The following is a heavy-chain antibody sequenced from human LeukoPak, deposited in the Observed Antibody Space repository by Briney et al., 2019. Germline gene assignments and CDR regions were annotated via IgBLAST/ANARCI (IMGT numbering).Heavy chain of an antibody. Sequence: GRSLRLSCAASGFTFSNYAMHWVRQAPGKGLEWVAVISYDGSNKYYADSVKGRFTVSRDNSKNTLYLQMNSLRAEDTAVYYCAKDPYYDSSGYYRPHFDYWGQGTLVTVSS. CDR2: ISYDGSNK. CDR3: AKDPYYDSSGYYRPHFDY. V-gene: IGHV3-30*04. D-gene: IGHD3-22*01. J-gene: IGHJ4*02. CDR1: GFTFSNYA.